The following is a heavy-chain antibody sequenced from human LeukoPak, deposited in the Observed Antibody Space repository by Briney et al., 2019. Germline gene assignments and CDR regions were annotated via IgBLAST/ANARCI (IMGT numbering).Heavy chain of an antibody. Sequence: KPSETLSLTCAVSGGSISSSSYYWGWIRQPPGKGLEWIGSIYYSGRTFYNPSLKSRVTISVDTSKNQLSLKLSSVTAADTAVYYCASLHGRNLVNYFDYWGQGTLVTVSS. CDR1: GGSISSSSYY. CDR2: IYYSGRT. V-gene: IGHV4-39*01. D-gene: IGHD2-21*01. CDR3: ASLHGRNLVNYFDY. J-gene: IGHJ4*02.